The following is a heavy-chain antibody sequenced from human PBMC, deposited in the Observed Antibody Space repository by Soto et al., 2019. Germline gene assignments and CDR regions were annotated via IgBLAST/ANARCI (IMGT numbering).Heavy chain of an antibody. CDR1: GFTFSSYA. D-gene: IGHD2-21*01. CDR2: ISGSGTST. CDR3: ARSLSALFSLGDFKY. J-gene: IGHJ4*02. Sequence: GGSLRLSCAASGFTFSSYALNWVRQAPGKGLEWVAEISGSGTSTYYAPSVKGRFIISSDSSKNTLYLRMYSLRAEDTAMYYCARSLSALFSLGDFKYWGQGALVTVSS. V-gene: IGHV3-23*01.